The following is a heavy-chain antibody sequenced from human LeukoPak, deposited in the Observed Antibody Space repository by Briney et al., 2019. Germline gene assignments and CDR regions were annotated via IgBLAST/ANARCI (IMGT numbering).Heavy chain of an antibody. J-gene: IGHJ4*02. D-gene: IGHD1-26*01. V-gene: IGHV3-64*02. Sequence: PGGSLRLSCAASGFTFSSYATHWVRQAPGKGLEYVSAISSNGCSTYYADSVKGRFTISRDNSKNTLYLRMGSLRAEDMAVYYCARGRGSYVDYWGQGTLVTVSS. CDR2: ISSNGCST. CDR3: ARGRGSYVDY. CDR1: GFTFSSYA.